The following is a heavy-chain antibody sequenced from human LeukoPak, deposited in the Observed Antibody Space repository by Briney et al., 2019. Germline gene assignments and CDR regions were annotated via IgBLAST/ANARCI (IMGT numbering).Heavy chain of an antibody. CDR1: GFTFSSYA. D-gene: IGHD3-10*01. CDR2: ISGSGGST. CDR3: AKDPWGSGSYYMYYFDS. J-gene: IGHJ4*02. Sequence: PGGSLRLSCAASGFTFSSYAMSWVRQAPGKGLEWVSAISGSGGSTYYADSVKGRFTISRDNSKTTLYLQMNSPRAEDTAVYYCAKDPWGSGSYYMYYFDSWGQGTLVTVSS. V-gene: IGHV3-23*01.